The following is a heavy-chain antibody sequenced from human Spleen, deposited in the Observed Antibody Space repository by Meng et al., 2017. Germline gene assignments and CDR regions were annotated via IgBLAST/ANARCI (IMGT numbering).Heavy chain of an antibody. Sequence: GESLKISCAASGFTFSNYAMSWVRQAPGKGLEWVSAISSSGGGTYYADSVKGRFTISRDNAKNSLYLQMSSLRAEDTAVYYCASPDFWSGYSVVYWGQGTLVTVSS. D-gene: IGHD3-3*01. CDR3: ASPDFWSGYSVVY. CDR2: ISSSGGGT. CDR1: GFTFSNYA. J-gene: IGHJ4*02. V-gene: IGHV3-23*01.